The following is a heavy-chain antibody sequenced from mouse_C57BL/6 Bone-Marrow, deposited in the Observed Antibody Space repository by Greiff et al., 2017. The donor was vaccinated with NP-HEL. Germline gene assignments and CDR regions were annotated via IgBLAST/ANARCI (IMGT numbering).Heavy chain of an antibody. CDR1: GFSFNTYA. CDR3: VRQGYYEGFAY. Sequence: EVKLVESGGGLVQPKGSLKLSCAASGFSFNTYAMNWVRQAPGKGLEWVARIRSKSNNYATYYADSVKDRFTISRDDSESMLYLQMNNLKTEDTAMYYCVRQGYYEGFAYWGQGTLVTVSA. CDR2: IRSKSNNYAT. J-gene: IGHJ3*01. V-gene: IGHV10-1*01. D-gene: IGHD2-3*01.